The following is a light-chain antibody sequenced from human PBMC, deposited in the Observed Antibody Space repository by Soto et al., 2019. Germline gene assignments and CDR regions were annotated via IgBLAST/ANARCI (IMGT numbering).Light chain of an antibody. V-gene: IGLV2-8*01. Sequence: QSALTQPPSASGSPGQSVAISCTGTSSDVGGNNYVSWYQQHPGKAPKLMVYEVTKRPSGVPDRFSGSKSGNTASLTVSGLQAEDEADYYFSSDAGSNNVIFGVGTKLTVL. CDR3: SSDAGSNNVI. CDR2: EVT. J-gene: IGLJ2*01. CDR1: SSDVGGNNY.